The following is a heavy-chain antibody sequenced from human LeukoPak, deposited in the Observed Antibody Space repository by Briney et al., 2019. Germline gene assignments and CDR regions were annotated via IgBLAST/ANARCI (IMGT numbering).Heavy chain of an antibody. CDR2: IYPGDSDT. J-gene: IGHJ5*01. CDR1: GYSFTSYW. CDR3: ARLRDSWFDS. Sequence: GESLKISCKGFGYSFTSYWIGWVRQMPGKGLEWMGIIYPGDSDTRYSPSFQGQVTISADKSISTAYPHWSSLKASDTAMYYCARLRDSWFDSWGQGTLVTVSS. D-gene: IGHD5-24*01. V-gene: IGHV5-51*01.